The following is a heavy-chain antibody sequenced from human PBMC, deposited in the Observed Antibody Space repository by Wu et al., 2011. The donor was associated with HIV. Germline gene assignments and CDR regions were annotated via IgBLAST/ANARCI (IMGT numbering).Heavy chain of an antibody. J-gene: IGHJ5*02. CDR3: ALWAGSYSFKS. V-gene: IGHV1-46*01. CDR1: GYTFTTYY. D-gene: IGHD3-10*01. Sequence: QVQLVQSGAEVKKPGASVKVSCKASGYTFTTYYIHWVRQAPGQGLEWIGIINPSGGNPSYTQKFQGRVTMTRDTSISTAYMELSRLTSDDTAVYYCALWAGSYSFKSWGQGTLVTVSS. CDR2: INPSGGNP.